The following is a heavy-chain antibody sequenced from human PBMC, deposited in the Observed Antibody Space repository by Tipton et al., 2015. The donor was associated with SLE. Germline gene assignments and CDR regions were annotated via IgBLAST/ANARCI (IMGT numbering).Heavy chain of an antibody. Sequence: GSLRLSCAASGFTFSSAWMSWVRQAPGKGLEWVGRIKSKTDGGTTDYAAPVKGRFTISRDDSKNTLYLQMNSLKTEDTAVYYCTTGLEHNWNYGIDYWGQGTLVTVSS. CDR1: GFTFSSAW. D-gene: IGHD1-7*01. V-gene: IGHV3-15*01. CDR3: TTGLEHNWNYGIDY. CDR2: IKSKTDGGTT. J-gene: IGHJ4*02.